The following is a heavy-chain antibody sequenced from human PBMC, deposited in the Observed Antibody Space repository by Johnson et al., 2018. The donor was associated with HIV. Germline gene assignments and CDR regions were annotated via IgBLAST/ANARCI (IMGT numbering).Heavy chain of an antibody. CDR3: AREEGIQLWPRGAFDI. J-gene: IGHJ3*02. V-gene: IGHV3-30*14. Sequence: QVQLVESGGGVVQPGRSLRLSCAASGFTFSSHDMHWVRQAPGKGLEWVAVISYDGSNKYYADSVKGRFTISRANSKNTLYLQMNSLRAEDTAVYYCAREEGIQLWPRGAFDIWGQGTMVTVSS. CDR1: GFTFSSHD. CDR2: ISYDGSNK. D-gene: IGHD5-18*01.